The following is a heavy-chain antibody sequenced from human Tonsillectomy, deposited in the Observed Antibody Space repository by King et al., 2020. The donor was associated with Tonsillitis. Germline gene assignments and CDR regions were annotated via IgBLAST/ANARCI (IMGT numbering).Heavy chain of an antibody. CDR1: GGSISSKNYY. V-gene: IGHV4-39*07. D-gene: IGHD2-8*02. J-gene: IGHJ4*02. CDR3: ARQTWWDLDGDF. Sequence: QLQLQESGPGLVKPSETLSLTCTVSGGSISSKNYYWDWIRQPPGKGLEWIGSIYYSGTTYYNPSRRSRVSMSIDTSKNQFSSKVTSVTAAHTAVYYCARQTWWDLDGDFWGQGILVTVSS. CDR2: IYYSGTT.